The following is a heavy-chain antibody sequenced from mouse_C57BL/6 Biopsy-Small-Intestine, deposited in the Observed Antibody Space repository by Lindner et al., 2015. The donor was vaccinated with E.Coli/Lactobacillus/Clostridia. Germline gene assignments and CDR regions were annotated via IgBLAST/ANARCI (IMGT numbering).Heavy chain of an antibody. D-gene: IGHD6-1*01. CDR1: GYTFTGYY. Sequence: SVKVSCKASGYTFTGYYIQWVRQAPGQGLEWMGWVNPKSGDTNYAQKFQGRVTMTSDTSSSTAYMELSRLRSDDTAVYYCARELEGNGMDVWGQGTTVTVSS. V-gene: IGHV1-64*01. CDR2: VNPKSGDT. CDR3: ARELEGNGMDV. J-gene: IGHJ4*01.